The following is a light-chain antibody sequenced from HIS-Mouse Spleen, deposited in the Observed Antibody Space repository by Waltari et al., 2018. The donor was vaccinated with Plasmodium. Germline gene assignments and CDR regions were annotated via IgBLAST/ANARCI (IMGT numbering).Light chain of an antibody. CDR2: EDS. CDR1: ALPKKY. Sequence: SYELTQPPSVSVSPGHTARITCSGDALPKKYAYWYQQKSGQAPMLVIYEDSNRPSGMPERFSGSSSGKIATLTISGAQVEDEADYYCYSTDSSGNHRVFGGGTKLTVL. CDR3: YSTDSSGNHRV. J-gene: IGLJ3*02. V-gene: IGLV3-10*01.